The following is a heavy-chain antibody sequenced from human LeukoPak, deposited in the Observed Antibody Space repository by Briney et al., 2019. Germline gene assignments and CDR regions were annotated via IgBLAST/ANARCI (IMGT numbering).Heavy chain of an antibody. J-gene: IGHJ4*02. V-gene: IGHV1-2*02. CDR3: ARVLWFGELPSPFDY. Sequence: ASVKVSCKASGYTFTGYYMHWVRQAPGQGLEWMGWINPNSGGTNYAQKFQGRATMTRDTSISTAYMELSRLRSDDTAVYYCARVLWFGELPSPFDYWGQGTLVTVSS. CDR2: INPNSGGT. CDR1: GYTFTGYY. D-gene: IGHD3-10*01.